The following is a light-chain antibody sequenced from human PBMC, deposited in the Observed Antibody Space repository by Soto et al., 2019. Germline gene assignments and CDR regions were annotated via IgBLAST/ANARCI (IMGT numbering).Light chain of an antibody. CDR3: ATWEDSLNARYV. CDR2: GND. V-gene: IGLV1-44*01. J-gene: IGLJ1*01. CDR1: SSNIGSNY. Sequence: VLTQPPSASGTPGQRVTISCSGSSSNIGSNYVNWYQQLPGTAPNLLIYGNDRRPSGVPARFSGSKSGTSASLAISGLQSEDEADYYCATWEDSLNARYVFGTGTKVTVL.